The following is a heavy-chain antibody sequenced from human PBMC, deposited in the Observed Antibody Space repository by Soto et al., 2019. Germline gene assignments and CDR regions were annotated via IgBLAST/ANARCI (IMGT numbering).Heavy chain of an antibody. J-gene: IGHJ4*02. CDR2: IIPSFGTA. Sequence: QVQLVQSGAEVKKPGSSVKVSCKASGGTFSSYAISWVRQAPGQGLEWMGGIIPSFGTANYAQKFQGRVTITADEATSTAYMELRSLRSEDTAVYYCARAIQRYGAAAGTGYWGQGTLVTVSS. D-gene: IGHD6-13*01. CDR3: ARAIQRYGAAAGTGY. CDR1: GGTFSSYA. V-gene: IGHV1-69*12.